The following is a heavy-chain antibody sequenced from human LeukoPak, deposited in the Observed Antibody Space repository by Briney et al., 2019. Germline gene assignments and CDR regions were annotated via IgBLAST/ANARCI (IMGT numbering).Heavy chain of an antibody. CDR1: GGSFSGYY. V-gene: IGHV4-34*01. CDR2: INHSGST. J-gene: IGHJ4*02. D-gene: IGHD3-22*01. CDR3: ARINYYDSSGNFDY. Sequence: NPSETLSLTCAVYGGSFSGYYWSWIRQPPGKGLEWIGEINHSGSTNYNPSLKSRVTISVDTSKNQFSLKLSSVTAADTAVYYCARINYYDSSGNFDYWGQGTLVTVSS.